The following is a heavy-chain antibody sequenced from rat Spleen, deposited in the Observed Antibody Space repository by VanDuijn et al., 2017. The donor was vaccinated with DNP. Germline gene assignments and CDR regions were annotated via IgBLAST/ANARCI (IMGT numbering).Heavy chain of an antibody. V-gene: IGHV5-29*01. CDR3: ARGSSSIYWYFDF. CDR2: IIYDGTRT. Sequence: EVQLVESGGGLVQPGRSLKLSCAASGFTFSNYDMAWVRQAPTKGLEWVATIIYDGTRTFYRDSVKGRFTISRDNAKSTLYLQRDSLRSEDTATYYCARGSSSIYWYFDFWGPGTMVTVSS. J-gene: IGHJ1*01. CDR1: GFTFSNYD. D-gene: IGHD1-2*01.